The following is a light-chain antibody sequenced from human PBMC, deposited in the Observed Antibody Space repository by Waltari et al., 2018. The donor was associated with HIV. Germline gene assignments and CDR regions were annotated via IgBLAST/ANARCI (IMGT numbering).Light chain of an antibody. V-gene: IGLV2-14*03. J-gene: IGLJ1*01. CDR3: SSYTSSSTHV. CDR2: EVN. Sequence: QSALTQPASVSPSPGQSIPILCTATSSHVGGYNYVSWYRQHPGEAPKVIIYEVNRPPSGVSNRFTASKSGNTASLAISGLQPEDEADYFCSSYTSSSTHVFGPGTKVTVL. CDR1: SSHVGGYNY.